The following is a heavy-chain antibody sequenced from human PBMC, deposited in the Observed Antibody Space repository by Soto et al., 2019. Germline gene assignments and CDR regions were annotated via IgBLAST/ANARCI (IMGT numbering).Heavy chain of an antibody. CDR2: ISQSGNT. CDR3: AKSPKVSDSAQKHFDF. CDR1: SGSFSGYY. Sequence: SETLSLTCSISSGSFSGYYWSWIRQPPGKGLEWIGEISQSGNTNYSPSLTSRVSISIDTSKKQFTLNLAPVSAADTAVYYCAKSPKVSDSAQKHFDFWGQGTLVTISS. J-gene: IGHJ4*02. D-gene: IGHD3-10*01. V-gene: IGHV4-34*01.